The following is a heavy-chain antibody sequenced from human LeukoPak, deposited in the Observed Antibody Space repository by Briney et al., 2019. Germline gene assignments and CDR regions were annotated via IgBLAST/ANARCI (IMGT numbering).Heavy chain of an antibody. V-gene: IGHV1-2*02. J-gene: IGHJ4*02. CDR2: INPNSGGT. Sequence: VSVKVSCKASGYTFTSYYMHWVRQAPGQGLEWMGWINPNSGGTNYAQKFQGRVTMTRDTSISTAYMELSRLRSDDTAVYYCARDYLGDSSGFFDYWGQGTLVTVSS. D-gene: IGHD3-22*01. CDR3: ARDYLGDSSGFFDY. CDR1: GYTFTSYY.